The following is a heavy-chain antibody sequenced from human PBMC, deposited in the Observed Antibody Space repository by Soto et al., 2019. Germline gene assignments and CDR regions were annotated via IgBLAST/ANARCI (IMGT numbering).Heavy chain of an antibody. D-gene: IGHD2-21*02. CDR1: GFTFSSYA. Sequence: GGSLRLSCAASGFTFSSYAMSWVRQAPGKGLEWVSAISGSGGSTYYADSVKGRFTFSRDNSKNTLYLQMNSLRAEDTAVYYCAKDSTAYCGGDCYSTFDYWGQGTLVTVSS. CDR2: ISGSGGST. V-gene: IGHV3-23*01. J-gene: IGHJ4*02. CDR3: AKDSTAYCGGDCYSTFDY.